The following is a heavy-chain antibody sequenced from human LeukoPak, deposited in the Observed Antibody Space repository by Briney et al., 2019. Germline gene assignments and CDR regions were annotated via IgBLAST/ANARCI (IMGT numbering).Heavy chain of an antibody. Sequence: GGFLRLSCAVSGFTVSNNYMNWVRQAPGKGLEWVSIIYSGGRTYYADSAKGRFTISRDIFKNTVYLQMNSLRAEDTAVYYCAREGATTAFDYWGQGTLVTVSS. CDR1: GFTVSNNY. D-gene: IGHD1-26*01. V-gene: IGHV3-53*01. CDR3: AREGATTAFDY. CDR2: IYSGGRT. J-gene: IGHJ4*02.